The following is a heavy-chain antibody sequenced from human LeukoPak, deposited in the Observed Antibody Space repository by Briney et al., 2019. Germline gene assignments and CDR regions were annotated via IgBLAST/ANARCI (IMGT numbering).Heavy chain of an antibody. D-gene: IGHD2-15*01. J-gene: IGHJ4*02. V-gene: IGHV1-18*01. CDR2: ISAYNGKT. Sequence: ASVKVSCKASGYTFTTYEISWVRQAPGQGLEWLGLISAYNGKTNYAQNFQGRVTMTTDTSTSTAYMELRSLRSDDTAVYYCARGRSKNYSLTWGSNYWGQGTLVTVSS. CDR1: GYTFTTYE. CDR3: ARGRSKNYSLTWGSNY.